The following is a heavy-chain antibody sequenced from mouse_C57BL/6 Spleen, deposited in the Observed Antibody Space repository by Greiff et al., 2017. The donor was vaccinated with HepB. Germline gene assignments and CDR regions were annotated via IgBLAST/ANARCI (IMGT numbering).Heavy chain of an antibody. CDR1: GYAFSSSW. Sequence: VQLQQSGPELVKPGASVKISCKASGYAFSSSWMNWVKQRPGKGLEWIGRIYPGDGDTNYNGKFKGKATLTADKSSSTAYMQLSSLTSEDSAVYFCARVDGSSSWFAYWGQGTLVTVSA. J-gene: IGHJ3*01. CDR3: ARVDGSSSWFAY. D-gene: IGHD1-1*01. CDR2: IYPGDGDT. V-gene: IGHV1-82*01.